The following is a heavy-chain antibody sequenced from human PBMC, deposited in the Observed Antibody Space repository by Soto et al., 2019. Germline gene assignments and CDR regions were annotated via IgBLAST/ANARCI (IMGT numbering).Heavy chain of an antibody. CDR3: VRDRGSGSSLGY. Sequence: QVQLVESGGGLVKPGGSLRLSCAASGFTFSDYYMSWIRQAPGKGLEWVSYISSSSSYTNYADSVKGRFTISRDNAKNSLYLQMNSLRAEDTAVYYCVRDRGSGSSLGYWGQGTLVTVSS. V-gene: IGHV3-11*05. D-gene: IGHD3-10*01. CDR2: ISSSSSYT. CDR1: GFTFSDYY. J-gene: IGHJ4*02.